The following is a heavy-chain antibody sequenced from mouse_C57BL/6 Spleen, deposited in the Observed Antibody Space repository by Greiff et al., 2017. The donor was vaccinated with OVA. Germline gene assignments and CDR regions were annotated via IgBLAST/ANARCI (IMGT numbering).Heavy chain of an antibody. CDR3: AKTGTNAMDY. J-gene: IGHJ4*01. CDR2: IDPSDSYT. V-gene: IGHV1-59*01. D-gene: IGHD4-1*01. CDR1: GYTFTSYW. Sequence: VQLQQPGAELVRPGTSVKLSCKASGYTFTSYWMHWVKQRPGQGLEWIGVIDPSDSYTNSNQKFKGKTTLTVDTSSSTAYMELSSLTSEEAAVYYCAKTGTNAMDYWGKGTSVTVSS.